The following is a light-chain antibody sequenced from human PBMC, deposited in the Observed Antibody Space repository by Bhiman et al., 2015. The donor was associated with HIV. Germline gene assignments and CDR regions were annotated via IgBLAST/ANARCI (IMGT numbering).Light chain of an antibody. CDR2: DVI. CDR1: SSDIGGYNY. CDR3: QSYDSSLSAWV. J-gene: IGLJ3*02. Sequence: QSALTQPASVSGSPGQSITISCTGTSSDIGGYNYVSWYQLHPGKAPKLMIYDVIKRPSGVSDRFSGSKSGTSASLAITGLQAEDEADYYCQSYDSSLSAWVFGGGTKLTVL. V-gene: IGLV2-14*03.